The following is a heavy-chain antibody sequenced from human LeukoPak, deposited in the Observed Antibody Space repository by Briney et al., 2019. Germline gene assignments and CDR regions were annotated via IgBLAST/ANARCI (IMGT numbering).Heavy chain of an antibody. CDR1: GGSISSYY. D-gene: IGHD3-22*01. CDR2: IYTSGST. Sequence: SETLSLTCTVSGGSISSYYWSWIRQPAGKGLEWIGRIYTSGSTNYNPSLKSRVTMSVDTSKSQFSLKLSSVTAADTAVYYCAREPTYYYDSSGYFYFDYWGQGTLVTVSS. V-gene: IGHV4-4*07. CDR3: AREPTYYYDSSGYFYFDY. J-gene: IGHJ4*02.